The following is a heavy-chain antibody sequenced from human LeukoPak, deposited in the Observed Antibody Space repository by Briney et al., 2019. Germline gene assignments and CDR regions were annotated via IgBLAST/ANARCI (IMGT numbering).Heavy chain of an antibody. J-gene: IGHJ5*02. V-gene: IGHV3-21*01. D-gene: IGHD6-13*01. CDR1: GFTFNNYW. CDR2: ISSSSSYI. CDR3: ARDDSSSWYIWFDP. Sequence: GGSLRLSCVASGFTFNNYWMDWVRQAPGKGLEWVSSISSSSSYIYYADSVKGRFTISRDNAKNSLYLQMNSLRAEDTAVYYCARDDSSSWYIWFDPWGQGTLVTVSS.